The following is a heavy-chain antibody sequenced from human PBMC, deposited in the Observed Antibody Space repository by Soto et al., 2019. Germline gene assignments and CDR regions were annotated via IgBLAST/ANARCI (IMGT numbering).Heavy chain of an antibody. V-gene: IGHV3-30-3*01. CDR3: ARDCSGGSCYSDRTSYYYYYGMDV. Sequence: GGSLRLSCAASGFTFSSYAMHWVRQAPGKGLEWVAVISYDGSNKYYADSVKGRFTISRDNSKNTLYLQMNSLRAEDTAVYYCARDCSGGSCYSDRTSYYYYYGMDVWGQGTTVTVSS. J-gene: IGHJ6*02. CDR2: ISYDGSNK. CDR1: GFTFSSYA. D-gene: IGHD2-15*01.